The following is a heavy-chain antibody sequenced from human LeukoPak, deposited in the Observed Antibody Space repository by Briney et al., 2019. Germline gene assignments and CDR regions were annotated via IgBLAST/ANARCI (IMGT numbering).Heavy chain of an antibody. CDR2: TAAIRSH. D-gene: IGHD2/OR15-2a*01. Sequence: SESLSLTCSISGGSISSFYWSWIRQPPGKRLEWIACTAAIRSHNCDPCLKSRVTISLVTSKNQSSLKLSSVTAAETAVYYCAGHRPRNKVDFWRQSTLVTVSA. V-gene: IGHV4-59*08. J-gene: IGHJ4*02. CDR1: GGSISSFY. CDR3: AGHRPRNKVDF.